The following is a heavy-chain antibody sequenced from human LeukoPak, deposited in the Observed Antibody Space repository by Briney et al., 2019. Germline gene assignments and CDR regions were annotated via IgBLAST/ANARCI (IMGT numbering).Heavy chain of an antibody. CDR1: GGSLSSYY. J-gene: IGHJ6*02. CDR3: ARGGGLRSPGNYYYYGMDV. V-gene: IGHV4-4*07. D-gene: IGHD4-17*01. Sequence: SQTLSLTCTVSGGSLSSYYWSWIRQPAGKGLEWIGRIYTSGSTNYNPSLTSRVTMSVDTSKNQYSLKLSSVTAADTAVYYCARGGGLRSPGNYYYYGMDVWGQGTTVTVSS. CDR2: IYTSGST.